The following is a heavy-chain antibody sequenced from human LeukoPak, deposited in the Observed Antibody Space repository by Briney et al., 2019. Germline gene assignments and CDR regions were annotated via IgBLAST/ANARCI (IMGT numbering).Heavy chain of an antibody. D-gene: IGHD2-15*01. CDR3: ARESYSGGSCFDY. CDR1: GGSFSGYY. Sequence: QPSETLSLTCAVYGGSFSGYYWSWIRQPPGKGLEWIGEINHSGSTNYNPSLKSRVTISVDTSKNQFPLKLSSVTAADTAVYYCARESYSGGSCFDYWGQGTLATVSS. CDR2: INHSGST. J-gene: IGHJ4*02. V-gene: IGHV4-34*01.